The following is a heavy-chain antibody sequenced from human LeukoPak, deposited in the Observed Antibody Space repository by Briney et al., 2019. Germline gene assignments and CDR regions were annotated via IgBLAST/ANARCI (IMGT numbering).Heavy chain of an antibody. J-gene: IGHJ4*02. Sequence: GGSLRLSCAASGFTVSSNYINWVRQAPGKGLEGVSGISGSGGSTYYSGSVKGLFTISRDNSKNQLFLQMNSLRAEDTAVCYCAKDRGPYSGYDSFFDFRGQGTLVTVSS. CDR2: ISGSGGST. CDR3: AKDRGPYSGYDSFFDF. V-gene: IGHV3-23*01. CDR1: GFTVSSNY. D-gene: IGHD5-12*01.